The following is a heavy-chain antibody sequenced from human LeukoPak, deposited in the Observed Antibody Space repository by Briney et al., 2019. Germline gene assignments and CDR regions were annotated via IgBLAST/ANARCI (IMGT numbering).Heavy chain of an antibody. Sequence: GGSLRLSCAASGFTFSNCWMSWVRQAPGKGLEWVANIKQDGSEKYYVDSVKGRFTISRDNAKNSLYLQMSSLRAEDTAVYYCARDRTDYWYFDLWGRGTLVNVSS. CDR1: GFTFSNCW. CDR2: IKQDGSEK. CDR3: ARDRTDYWYFDL. V-gene: IGHV3-7*05. J-gene: IGHJ2*01.